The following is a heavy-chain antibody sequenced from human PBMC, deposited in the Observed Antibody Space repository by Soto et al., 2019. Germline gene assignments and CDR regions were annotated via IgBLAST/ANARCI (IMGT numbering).Heavy chain of an antibody. CDR1: GGTFNSYA. D-gene: IGHD3-22*01. V-gene: IGHV1-69*05. Sequence: QVQLVQSGAEVKKPESSVRVSCKASGGTFNSYAITWVRQAPGQGLEWMGGTIPMFGTTNYAEKFQGSVTXSXXXSXXTAYMELSSLRSEDTAVYYCTRCGIRYHSIGYYLGIDGMDVWGQGTTVIVSS. J-gene: IGHJ6*02. CDR3: TRCGIRYHSIGYYLGIDGMDV. CDR2: TIPMFGTT.